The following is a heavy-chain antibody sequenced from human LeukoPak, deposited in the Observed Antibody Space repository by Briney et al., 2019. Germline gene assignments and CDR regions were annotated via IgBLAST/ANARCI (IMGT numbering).Heavy chain of an antibody. CDR2: INPSSGVT. V-gene: IGHV1-2*06. Sequence: EASVTVSCTASGYTFTGYYIHWVRQAPGQGLEWMGRINPSSGVTYYVQKFEGRVTMTRDTSVSTVYMEVGNLTSDDTAMYFCARRRFDSWGQGTLVTVSS. J-gene: IGHJ4*02. CDR1: GYTFTGYY. CDR3: ARRRFDS.